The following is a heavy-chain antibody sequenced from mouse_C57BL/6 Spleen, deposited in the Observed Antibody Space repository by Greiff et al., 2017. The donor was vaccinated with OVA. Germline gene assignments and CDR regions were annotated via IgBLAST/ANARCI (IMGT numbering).Heavy chain of an antibody. J-gene: IGHJ1*03. CDR3: TRANWHWYFDV. V-gene: IGHV1-15*01. CDR2: IDPETGGT. D-gene: IGHD4-1*01. CDR1: GYTFTDYE. Sequence: VQLQQSGAELVRPGASVTLSCKASGYTFTDYEMHWVKQTPVHGLEWIGAIDPETGGTAYNQKFKGKAILTADKSSSTAYMELRSLTSEDSAVYYCTRANWHWYFDVWGTGTTVTVSS.